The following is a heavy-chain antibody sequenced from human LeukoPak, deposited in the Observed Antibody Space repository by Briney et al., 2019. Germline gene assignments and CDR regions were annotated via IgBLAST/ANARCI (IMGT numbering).Heavy chain of an antibody. CDR2: IYYSGNT. J-gene: IGHJ2*01. CDR1: GASITNYY. CDR3: ARDPHYCSSTSCYRADWYFDL. D-gene: IGHD2-2*01. V-gene: IGHV4-59*01. Sequence: SETLSLTCSVSGASITNYYWSWIRQAPGKGLEWIGYIYYSGNTNTYNPSLKSRATISLYTSRKYFSLELRSVTAADTAVYYCARDPHYCSSTSCYRADWYFDLWGRGTLVTVSS.